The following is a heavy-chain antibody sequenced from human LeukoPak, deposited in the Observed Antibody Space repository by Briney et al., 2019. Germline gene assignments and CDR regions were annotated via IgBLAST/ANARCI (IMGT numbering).Heavy chain of an antibody. D-gene: IGHD4-17*01. Sequence: GGSLRLSCAASGFTFSSYSMNWVRQAPGRGLEWVAVISYDGSNKYYADSVKGRFTISRDNSKNTLYLQMNSLRAEDTAVYYCARETVQTFDYWGQGTLVTVSS. CDR2: ISYDGSNK. CDR1: GFTFSSYS. V-gene: IGHV3-30*03. J-gene: IGHJ4*02. CDR3: ARETVQTFDY.